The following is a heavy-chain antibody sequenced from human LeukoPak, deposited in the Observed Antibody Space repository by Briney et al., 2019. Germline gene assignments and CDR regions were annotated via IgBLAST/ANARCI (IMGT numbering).Heavy chain of an antibody. V-gene: IGHV3-23*01. CDR3: QSDPSRYYYYYGMDV. Sequence: PGGSLRLSCAASGFTFSSYAMSWVRQAPGKGLEWVSAISGSGGSTYYADSVKGRFTISRDNSKNTLYLQMNSLRAEDTAVYYCQSDPSRYYYYYGMDVWGQGTTVTVSS. CDR2: ISGSGGST. J-gene: IGHJ6*02. D-gene: IGHD2-21*02. CDR1: GFTFSSYA.